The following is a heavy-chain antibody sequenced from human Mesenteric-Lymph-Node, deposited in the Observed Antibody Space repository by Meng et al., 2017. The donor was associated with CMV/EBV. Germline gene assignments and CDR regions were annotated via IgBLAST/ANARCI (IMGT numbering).Heavy chain of an antibody. D-gene: IGHD2-2*01. CDR2: VSGNSEYI. Sequence: GESLKISCAASGFTFSTYAMSWVRQAPGKGLEWVSAVSGNSEYIHYAGSVKGRFTISRDNSKNTLYLQMNSLRAEDTAVYYCAKREGDCSTTSCYFVAFDIWGQGTVVTVSS. V-gene: IGHV3-23*01. J-gene: IGHJ3*02. CDR3: AKREGDCSTTSCYFVAFDI. CDR1: GFTFSTYA.